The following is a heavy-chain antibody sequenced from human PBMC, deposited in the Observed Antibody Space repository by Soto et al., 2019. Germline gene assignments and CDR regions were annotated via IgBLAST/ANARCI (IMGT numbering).Heavy chain of an antibody. CDR3: ATESGTTAPFDN. D-gene: IGHD1-1*01. CDR2: ISSDGSST. V-gene: IGHV3-74*01. CDR1: GFTFSSYR. J-gene: IGHJ4*02. Sequence: EVHLVESGGGLVQLGGYLRLSCAASGFTFSSYRMHWVRQVPGKGLVWVSRISSDGSSTRYADSVQGRFTISRDNAKNTLYLQMNTLRAEDTAVYYCATESGTTAPFDNWGQGTLVTVSS.